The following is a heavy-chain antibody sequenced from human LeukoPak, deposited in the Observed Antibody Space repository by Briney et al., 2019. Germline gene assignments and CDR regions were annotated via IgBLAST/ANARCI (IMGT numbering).Heavy chain of an antibody. CDR1: GGTFSSYA. V-gene: IGHV1-69*01. Sequence: ASVKVSCKASGGTFSSYAISWVRQAPGQGLEWMGGIIPIFGTANYAQKFQGRVTITADESTSTAYMELSSLRSGDTAVYYCARGVYGDYSYAYWGQGTLVTVSS. J-gene: IGHJ4*02. CDR2: IIPIFGTA. CDR3: ARGVYGDYSYAY. D-gene: IGHD4-17*01.